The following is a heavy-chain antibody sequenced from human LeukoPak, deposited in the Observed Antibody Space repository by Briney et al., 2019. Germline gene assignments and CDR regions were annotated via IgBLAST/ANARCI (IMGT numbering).Heavy chain of an antibody. V-gene: IGHV3-21*01. J-gene: IGHJ6*03. D-gene: IGHD1-26*01. CDR1: GFTFNNYN. Sequence: GGSLRLSCAASGFTFNNYNMNWVRQAPGKVLEWVSSTTSSGAYIFYADSVRGRFTISRDNAKDSLYLQMNSLGPEDTAVYYCARDPYSGNYGNYYYYYMDVWGKGTTVTISS. CDR2: TTSSGAYI. CDR3: ARDPYSGNYGNYYYYYMDV.